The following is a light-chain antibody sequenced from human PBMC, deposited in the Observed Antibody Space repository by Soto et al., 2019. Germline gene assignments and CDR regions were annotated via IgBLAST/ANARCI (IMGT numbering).Light chain of an antibody. CDR2: EVN. CDR3: SSYAGSNTDYV. J-gene: IGLJ1*01. CDR1: SSDVGGYNY. V-gene: IGLV2-8*01. Sequence: SVLTQPPSASGSPRQSVTISCTGTSSDVGGYNYVSWYQQHPGKVPKLMIYEVNKRPSGVPDRFSGSKSGNTASQTVSGLQAEDEADYYCSSYAGSNTDYVFGTGTKVTVL.